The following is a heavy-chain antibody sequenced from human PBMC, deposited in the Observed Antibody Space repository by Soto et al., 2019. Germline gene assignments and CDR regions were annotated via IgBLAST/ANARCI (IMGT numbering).Heavy chain of an antibody. CDR3: ARDKITGLFDY. Sequence: QVQLQQWGAGLLKPSETLSLTCAVYGGSFSGYYGTWIRQPPGTGLEWIGEINHSGSTNYNPSLKRRVTISVDTSKNQFSLKLTSVTAADTAVYYCARDKITGLFDYWGQGTLVTVSS. D-gene: IGHD2-8*02. CDR2: INHSGST. J-gene: IGHJ4*02. CDR1: GGSFSGYY. V-gene: IGHV4-34*01.